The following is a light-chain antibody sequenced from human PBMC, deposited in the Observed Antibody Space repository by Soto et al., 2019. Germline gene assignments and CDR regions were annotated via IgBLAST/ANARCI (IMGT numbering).Light chain of an antibody. CDR3: SSYSTTSTLV. CDR1: SSDVGCYDY. CDR2: EVN. Sequence: QSALTQPASVSGSPGQSVTTSCTGASSDVGCYDYVSWYQQHPGKAPKLILFEVNNRPSGVSNHFSGSKSGNTASLIISVRQADDEADYYCSSYSTTSTLVFGSGTKLTVL. V-gene: IGLV2-14*01. J-gene: IGLJ1*01.